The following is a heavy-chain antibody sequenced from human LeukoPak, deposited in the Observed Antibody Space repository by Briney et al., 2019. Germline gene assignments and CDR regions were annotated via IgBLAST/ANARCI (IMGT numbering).Heavy chain of an antibody. D-gene: IGHD2-2*03. CDR1: GGTFSSYA. CDR2: IIRIFSTT. CDR3: ASGYCSTTSCYVNPYFDY. Sequence: SVKVSCKASGGTFSSYAIHWVRQAPGQGLEWMGGIIRIFSTTNYAQKFQGRVTISADESTSTAYMELSSLRSEDTAVYYCASGYCSTTSCYVNPYFDYWGQGTLVTVSS. V-gene: IGHV1-69*13. J-gene: IGHJ4*02.